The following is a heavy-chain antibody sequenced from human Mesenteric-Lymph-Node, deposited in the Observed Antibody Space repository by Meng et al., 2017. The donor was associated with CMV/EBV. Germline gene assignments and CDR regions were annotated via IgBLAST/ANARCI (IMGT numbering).Heavy chain of an antibody. D-gene: IGHD6-6*01. J-gene: IGHJ4*02. Sequence: SETLSLTCTVSGGSISSSSYYWGWIRQPPGKGLEWIGSIYYSGSTYYNPSLKSRVTISVDTSKNQFSLTLSSVTAADTAVYYCARAPASSMAARPFDSWGQGTLVTVSS. V-gene: IGHV4-39*07. CDR2: IYYSGST. CDR1: GGSISSSSYY. CDR3: ARAPASSMAARPFDS.